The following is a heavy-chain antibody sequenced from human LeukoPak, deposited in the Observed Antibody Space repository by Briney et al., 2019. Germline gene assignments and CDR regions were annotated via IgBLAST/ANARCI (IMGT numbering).Heavy chain of an antibody. J-gene: IGHJ5*02. V-gene: IGHV3-21*01. Sequence: GGSLRLSCAASGFTFSSYSMNWVRQAPGKGLEWVSSISSSSSYIYYADSVKGRFTISRDNAKNSLYLQMNSLRSEDTAVYYCARDGYSSSWYFMNWFDPWGQGTLVTVSS. CDR3: ARDGYSSSWYFMNWFDP. D-gene: IGHD6-13*01. CDR2: ISSSSSYI. CDR1: GFTFSSYS.